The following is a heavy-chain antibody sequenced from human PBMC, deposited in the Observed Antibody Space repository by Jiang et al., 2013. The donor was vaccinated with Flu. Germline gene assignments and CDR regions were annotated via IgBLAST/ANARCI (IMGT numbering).Heavy chain of an antibody. J-gene: IGHJ4*02. CDR2: ITSSSSYI. V-gene: IGHV3-21*01. D-gene: IGHD7-27*01. Sequence: VQLVESGGGLVKPGGSLRLSCAASGFTFSSYSMNWVRQAPGKGLEWVSYITSSSSYISYADSLKGRFTISRDNAKSSVYLQMNSLRAEDTAVYYCARDVGTNTLGYLEYWGQGTLVTVSS. CDR3: ARDVGTNTLGYLEY. CDR1: GFTFSSYS.